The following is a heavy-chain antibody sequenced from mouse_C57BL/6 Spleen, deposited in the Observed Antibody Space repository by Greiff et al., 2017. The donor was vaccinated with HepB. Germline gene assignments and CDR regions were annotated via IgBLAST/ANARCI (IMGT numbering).Heavy chain of an antibody. V-gene: IGHV2-2*01. CDR1: GFSLTSYG. J-gene: IGHJ3*01. D-gene: IGHD2-4*01. CDR2: IWSGGST. CDR3: ARKGEEDYDFWFAY. Sequence: QVQLKESGPGLVQPSQRLSITCTVSGFSLTSYGVHWVRQSPGKGLEWLGVIWSGGSTDYNAAFISRLSISKDNSKSQVFFKMNSLQADDTAIYYCARKGEEDYDFWFAYWGQGTLVTVSA.